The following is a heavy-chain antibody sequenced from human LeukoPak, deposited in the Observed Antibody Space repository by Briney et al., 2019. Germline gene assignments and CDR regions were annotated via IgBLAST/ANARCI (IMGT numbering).Heavy chain of an antibody. CDR2: ISWNSGSI. J-gene: IGHJ4*02. V-gene: IGHV3-9*01. Sequence: GGSLRLSCAASGFTFDDYAMHWVRQAPGKGLEWVSGISWNSGSIGYADSVKGRFTISRDNAKNSLYLQMNSLRAEDTALYYCAKESAAAPFNYWGRGTRVPAPS. D-gene: IGHD6-13*01. CDR3: AKESAAAPFNY. CDR1: GFTFDDYA.